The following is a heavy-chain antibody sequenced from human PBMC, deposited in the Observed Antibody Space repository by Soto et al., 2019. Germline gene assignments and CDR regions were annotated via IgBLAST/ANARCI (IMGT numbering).Heavy chain of an antibody. CDR1: GFSVGSSY. V-gene: IGHV3-66*01. J-gene: IGHJ5*02. CDR3: IKGKVETDPTWLDP. CDR2: IYLDGTT. Sequence: EVQLVESGGGLVQRGGSLRLSCADSGFSVGSSYLYWVRQAPGRGLEWVSSIYLDGTTYYTASVKGRFSISRDNSKNTIYPQMNSLGGEDAAIYSCIKGKVETDPTWLDPWGQGSLVTVAS. D-gene: IGHD2-21*02.